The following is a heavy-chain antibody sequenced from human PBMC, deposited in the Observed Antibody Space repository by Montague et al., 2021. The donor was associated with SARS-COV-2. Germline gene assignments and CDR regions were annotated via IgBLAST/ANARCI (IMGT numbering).Heavy chain of an antibody. CDR3: ASLGSPRITMCGVVTLNVFAP. J-gene: IGHJ5*02. D-gene: IGHD3-3*01. CDR1: GGSISSGNYY. V-gene: IGHV4-39*01. Sequence: SETLSLTCTVSGGSISSGNYYRNWIRQPPGKGLEWIGSIYNSDSTYYNPSLKSRVTISVDTSKNQFSLKLSSVTAADTAVYYCASLGSPRITMCGVVTLNVFAPWGQGTLVTVSS. CDR2: IYNSDST.